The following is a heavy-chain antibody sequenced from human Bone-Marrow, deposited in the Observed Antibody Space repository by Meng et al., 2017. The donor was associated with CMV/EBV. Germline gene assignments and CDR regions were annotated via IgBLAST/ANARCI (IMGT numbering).Heavy chain of an antibody. CDR2: IYPVDSET. Sequence: KVSCKGSGYSFSRYWIGWVRHMPGKGLEWMGIIYPVDSETRYSPYFQGQVTISADKSISTAYLQWSSLKASDTAMYYCARSEDDGDYAGKWGQGTLVTVSS. V-gene: IGHV5-51*06. D-gene: IGHD4-17*01. CDR1: GYSFSRYW. CDR3: ARSEDDGDYAGK. J-gene: IGHJ4*02.